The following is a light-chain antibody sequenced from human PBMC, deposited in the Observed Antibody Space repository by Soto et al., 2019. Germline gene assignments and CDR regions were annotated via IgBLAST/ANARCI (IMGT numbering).Light chain of an antibody. J-gene: IGLJ7*02. CDR3: SSYAGTNNLGV. Sequence: QSVLTQPPSASGSPGQSVTISCTGTSSDIGGYNFVSWYQQHPGKAPKLIIYEVNKRPSGVPDRFSGSKSGNTASLTVSGLQADDEGDYYCSSYAGTNNLGVFGGGTQLTAL. CDR1: SSDIGGYNF. V-gene: IGLV2-8*01. CDR2: EVN.